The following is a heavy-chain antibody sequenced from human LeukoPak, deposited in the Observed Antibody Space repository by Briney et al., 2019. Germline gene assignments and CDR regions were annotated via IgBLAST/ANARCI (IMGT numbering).Heavy chain of an antibody. Sequence: SETLSLTCAVYGGSFSGYYWSWIRQPPGKGLEWIGEINHSGSTNYNPSLKSRVTISVDTSKNQFSLKLSSVTAADTAVYYCATTYPGAAAGPVAYWGQGTLVTVSS. D-gene: IGHD6-13*01. CDR1: GGSFSGYY. V-gene: IGHV4-34*01. J-gene: IGHJ4*02. CDR3: ATTYPGAAAGPVAY. CDR2: INHSGST.